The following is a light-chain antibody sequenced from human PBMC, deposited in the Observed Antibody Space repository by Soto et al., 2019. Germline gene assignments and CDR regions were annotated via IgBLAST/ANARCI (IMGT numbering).Light chain of an antibody. Sequence: IGLTQSPATLSLSPGERATLSCGASQSVSNSYLAWYQQKPGLAPRLLIYDASSRATGIPDRFSGSGSGTDFTLTISGLQSEDFAVYYCQQYNSWPITFGQGTRLEIK. CDR2: DAS. CDR1: QSVSNSY. CDR3: QQYNSWPIT. J-gene: IGKJ5*01. V-gene: IGKV3D-20*01.